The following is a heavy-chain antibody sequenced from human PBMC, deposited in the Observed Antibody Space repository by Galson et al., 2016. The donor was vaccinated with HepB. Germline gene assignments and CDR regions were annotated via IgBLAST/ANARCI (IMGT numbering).Heavy chain of an antibody. CDR2: IDPSDSYT. D-gene: IGHD1-26*01. V-gene: IGHV5-10-1*01. CDR1: EYSFADYW. CDR3: ARQRVGSTQYYFDY. Sequence: QSGAEVKKPGESLRISCKASEYSFADYWISWVRQMPGKGLEWMGRIDPSDSYTDYSPSFQGHVTISADKSISTAYLQWSSLKASDTAMYYRARQRVGSTQYYFDYWGQGTLVTVSS. J-gene: IGHJ4*02.